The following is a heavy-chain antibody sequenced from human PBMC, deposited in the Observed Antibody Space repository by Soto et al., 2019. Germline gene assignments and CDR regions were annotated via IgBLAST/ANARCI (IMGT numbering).Heavy chain of an antibody. Sequence: QVQLVESGGGVVQPGRSLRLSCAASGFTFSSYGMHWVRQAPGKGLEWVAVIWYDGSNKYYADSVKGRFTISRDNSKNTLYLQMNGLRAEDTAVYYCARDYDFWSGSDYWGQGTLVTVSS. D-gene: IGHD3-3*01. J-gene: IGHJ4*02. CDR3: ARDYDFWSGSDY. CDR1: GFTFSSYG. CDR2: IWYDGSNK. V-gene: IGHV3-33*01.